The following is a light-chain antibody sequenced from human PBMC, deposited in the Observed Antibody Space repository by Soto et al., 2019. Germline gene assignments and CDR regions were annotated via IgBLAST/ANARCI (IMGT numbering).Light chain of an antibody. V-gene: IGLV1-51*01. Sequence: QSALTQPPSVSAAPGQKVTISCSGSSSNIGINSVSWYQQLPGTAPKLLIYDNDKRPSGIPDRFSGSRSGTSATLGITGLQTGDEADYYCGAWDSSLTTWVFGGGTKVTVL. CDR1: SSNIGINS. CDR2: DND. J-gene: IGLJ3*02. CDR3: GAWDSSLTTWV.